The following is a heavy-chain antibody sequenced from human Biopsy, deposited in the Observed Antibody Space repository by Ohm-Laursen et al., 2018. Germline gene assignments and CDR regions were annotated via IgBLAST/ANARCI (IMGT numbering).Heavy chain of an antibody. CDR1: GYTFTTYY. CDR2: IIPILRTT. Sequence: GASVKVSCKASGYTFTTYYIHWVRQAPGQGLEWVGRIIPILRTTTYAPKFQGRVTFTADKSSSTAYLELSSLTSEDTAMFYCAREAIGYQLPCDDWGQGTLVTVSS. V-gene: IGHV1-69*08. CDR3: AREAIGYQLPCDD. J-gene: IGHJ4*02. D-gene: IGHD2-15*01.